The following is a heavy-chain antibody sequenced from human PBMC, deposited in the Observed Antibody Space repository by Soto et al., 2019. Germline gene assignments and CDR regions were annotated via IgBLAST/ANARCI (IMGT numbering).Heavy chain of an antibody. Sequence: PGGSLRLSCAASGLIFKNAWMNWVRQAPGKGLEWVGRIKSKADGETTDSAAPVKGRVTISRDDSKNTMNLHMNRLTTEVTGVYYCTTENYYGSGFEYWGQGALVTVSS. V-gene: IGHV3-15*07. CDR2: IKSKADGETT. CDR3: TTENYYGSGFEY. J-gene: IGHJ4*02. CDR1: GLIFKNAW. D-gene: IGHD3-10*01.